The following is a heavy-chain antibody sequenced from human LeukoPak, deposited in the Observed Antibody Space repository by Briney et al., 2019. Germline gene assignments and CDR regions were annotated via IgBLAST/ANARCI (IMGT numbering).Heavy chain of an antibody. CDR2: IYTSGST. CDR3: ARAPLYPNWFDP. CDR1: GGSFSGYY. V-gene: IGHV4-59*10. Sequence: SETLSLTCAVYGGSFSGYYWSWIRQPAGKGLEWIGRIYTSGSTNYNPSLKSRVTMSVDTSKNQFSLKLSSVTAADTAVYYCARAPLYPNWFDPWGQGTLVTVSS. J-gene: IGHJ5*02.